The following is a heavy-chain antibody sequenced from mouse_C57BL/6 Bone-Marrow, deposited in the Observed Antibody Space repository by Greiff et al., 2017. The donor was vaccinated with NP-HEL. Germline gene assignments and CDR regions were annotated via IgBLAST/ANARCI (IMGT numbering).Heavy chain of an antibody. Sequence: QVQLKQSGAELARPGASVKLSCKASGYTFTSYGISWVKQRTGQGLEWIGEIYPRSGNTYSNEKFKGKATLTADKSSSTAYMELRSLTSEDSAVYFCARGYYGSSGGFAYWGQGTLVTVSA. CDR2: IYPRSGNT. V-gene: IGHV1-81*01. CDR3: ARGYYGSSGGFAY. J-gene: IGHJ3*01. CDR1: GYTFTSYG. D-gene: IGHD1-1*01.